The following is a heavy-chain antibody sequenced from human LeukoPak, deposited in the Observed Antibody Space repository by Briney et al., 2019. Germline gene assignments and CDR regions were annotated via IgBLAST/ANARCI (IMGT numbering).Heavy chain of an antibody. D-gene: IGHD3-16*02. CDR2: VHQTGSP. CDR1: GSSVNSDQY. J-gene: IGHJ3*02. V-gene: IGHV4-38-2*01. CDR3: AMLRLGELSFLSNAYDI. Sequence: SETLSLTCDVSGSSVNSDQYWGWMRHSPGAGLEWIGSVHQTGSPYYNPSLGSRVSLSIDSTKNSFSLRLTSVTAADTAVYYCAMLRLGELSFLSNAYDIWGQGTMVIVSS.